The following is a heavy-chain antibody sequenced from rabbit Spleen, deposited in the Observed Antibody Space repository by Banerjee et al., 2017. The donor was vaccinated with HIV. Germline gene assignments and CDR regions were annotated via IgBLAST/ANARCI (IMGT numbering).Heavy chain of an antibody. D-gene: IGHD8-1*01. V-gene: IGHV1S40*01. J-gene: IGHJ6*01. CDR3: ARDTGSSFSSYGMDL. CDR1: GVSFSFSSY. CDR2: IDPVFHIT. Sequence: QSLEESGGDLVKPGASLTLTCTASGVSFSFSSYMCWVRQAPGKGLEWIACIDPVFHITPHAGGVPARFTIPRHNAQNTLFLQLNSLTAADTATYFCARDTGSSFSSYGMDLWGPGTLVTVS.